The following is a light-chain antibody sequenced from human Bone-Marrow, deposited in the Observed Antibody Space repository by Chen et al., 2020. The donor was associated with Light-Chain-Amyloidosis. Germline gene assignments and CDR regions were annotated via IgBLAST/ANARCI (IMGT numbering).Light chain of an antibody. CDR1: DLPTKY. CDR3: QSADSSGTYEVI. V-gene: IGLV3-25*03. Sequence: SYELTQPPSVSVSPGQTARITCSGDDLPTKYAYWYQQKPGQAPVLVIHRDTDRTSGSSERFSGSRSGTTATFTSRGVQAEDEADYHCQSADSSGTYEVIFGGGTKLTVL. CDR2: RDT. J-gene: IGLJ2*01.